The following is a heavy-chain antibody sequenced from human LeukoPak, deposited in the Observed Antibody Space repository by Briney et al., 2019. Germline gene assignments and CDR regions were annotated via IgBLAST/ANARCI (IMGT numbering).Heavy chain of an antibody. Sequence: GASVKVSCKASGDTFTGYYMHWVRQAPGQGLEWMGWINPNSGGTNYAQKFQGRVTMTRDMSTSTVYMELSSLRSEDTAVYYCARDPKGVGAHPPWGQGTLVTVSS. CDR2: INPNSGGT. CDR1: GDTFTGYY. J-gene: IGHJ5*02. V-gene: IGHV1-2*02. CDR3: ARDPKGVGAHPP. D-gene: IGHD1-26*01.